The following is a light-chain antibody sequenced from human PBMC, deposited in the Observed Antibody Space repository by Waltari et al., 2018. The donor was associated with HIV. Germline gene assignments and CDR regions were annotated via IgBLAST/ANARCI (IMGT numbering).Light chain of an antibody. CDR3: CSYAGSNTFYV. J-gene: IGLJ1*01. CDR1: SRDIGGYNY. V-gene: IGLV2-11*01. CDR2: DVN. Sequence: QSALTQPRSVSGSPGQTVTISCRGTSRDIGGYNYVPRYQQHPAEAPRLMIYDVNKRPSGVPDRFSGSKSGNTASLTISGLQAEDEADYYCCSYAGSNTFYVFGTGTEVTVL.